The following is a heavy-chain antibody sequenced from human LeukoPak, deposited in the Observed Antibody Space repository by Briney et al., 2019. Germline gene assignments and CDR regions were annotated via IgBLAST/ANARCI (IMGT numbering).Heavy chain of an antibody. D-gene: IGHD3-10*01. CDR2: IYYSGTT. J-gene: IGHJ4*02. V-gene: IGHV4-59*01. CDR3: ARLEYYYGSGSSTYYFGN. CDR1: GGSISSYY. Sequence: PSETLSLTCTVPGGSISSYYWSWIRKPPGKGLEWVGYIYYSGTTNYNPSLKSRVTISLDTSKNQFSLKLISVTAADTAVYYCARLEYYYGSGSSTYYFGNWGQGTLVTVSS.